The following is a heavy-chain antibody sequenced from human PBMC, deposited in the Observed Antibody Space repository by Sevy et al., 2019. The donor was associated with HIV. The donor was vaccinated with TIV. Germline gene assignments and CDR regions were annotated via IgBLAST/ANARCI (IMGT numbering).Heavy chain of an antibody. CDR3: ASLAAAGMPVDY. CDR2: ISGTGGST. V-gene: IGHV3-23*01. D-gene: IGHD6-13*01. CDR1: GFTFSIYA. J-gene: IGHJ4*02. Sequence: GGSLRLSCAASGFTFSIYAMSWVRQAPGKGLEWVSTISGTGGSTYYPDSVKGRFTISRDNSKNTLYLQMNSLRAEDTAVYYCASLAAAGMPVDYWGQRTLVTVSS.